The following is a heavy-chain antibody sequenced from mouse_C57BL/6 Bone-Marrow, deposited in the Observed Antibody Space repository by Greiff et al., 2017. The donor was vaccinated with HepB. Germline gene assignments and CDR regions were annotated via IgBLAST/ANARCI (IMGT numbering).Heavy chain of an antibody. V-gene: IGHV1-64*01. Sequence: VQLQQPGAELVKPGASVKLSCKASGYTFTSYWMHWVKQRPGQGLEWIGMIHPNSGSTNYNEKFKSKATLTVDKSSSTAYMQLSSLTSEDSAVYYCARKPPYYYGSSWFAYWGQGTLVTVSA. CDR2: IHPNSGST. J-gene: IGHJ3*01. D-gene: IGHD1-1*01. CDR3: ARKPPYYYGSSWFAY. CDR1: GYTFTSYW.